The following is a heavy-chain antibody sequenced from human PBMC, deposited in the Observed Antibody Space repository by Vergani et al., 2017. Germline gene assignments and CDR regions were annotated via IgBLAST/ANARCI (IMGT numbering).Heavy chain of an antibody. J-gene: IGHJ5*02. CDR2: IHVSGTK. CDR1: GGSITSGSFY. D-gene: IGHD3-10*01. Sequence: QVHLNEAGPGLVKPSQTLSLTCTVSGGSITSGSFYWSWIRQPAGKGLEWIGRIHVSGTKYYNPSLRSRVTLSGETSKNQLSLKMISMTAADTAVYYCVRDSWRSDLRGVYWLDPWGQGTLVSVSS. V-gene: IGHV4-61*02. CDR3: VRDSWRSDLRGVYWLDP.